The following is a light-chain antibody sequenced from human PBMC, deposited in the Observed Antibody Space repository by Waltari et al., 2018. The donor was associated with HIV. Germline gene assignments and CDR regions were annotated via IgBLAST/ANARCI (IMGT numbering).Light chain of an antibody. V-gene: IGLV2-14*03. J-gene: IGLJ2*01. Sequence: QSALTQPASVSGSPGQSITISCTGTSSDIGGYNYVSWYQQHPGKAPKLMIFDASNRPSGISNRFSGSKSGNTASLTISGLQADDGAHYFCSSFSITSTLVVFGGGTKLTVL. CDR1: SSDIGGYNY. CDR3: SSFSITSTLVV. CDR2: DAS.